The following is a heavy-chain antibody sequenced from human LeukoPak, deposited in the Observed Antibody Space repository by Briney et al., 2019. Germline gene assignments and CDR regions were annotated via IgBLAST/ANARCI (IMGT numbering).Heavy chain of an antibody. CDR3: VRGLDDSSGYFDY. J-gene: IGHJ4*02. D-gene: IGHD3-22*01. CDR1: GGSISSYY. Sequence: SETLSLTCTVSGGSISSYYWSWIRQPPGKGLEWIGYIYDSGSTNYNPTLKSRVTISVDTSKNQLYLQLNSVTAADTAVFYCVRGLDDSSGYFDYWGQGTLVTVSS. V-gene: IGHV4-59*01. CDR2: IYDSGST.